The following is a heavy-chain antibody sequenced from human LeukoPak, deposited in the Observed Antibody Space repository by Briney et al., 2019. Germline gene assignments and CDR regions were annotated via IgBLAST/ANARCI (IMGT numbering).Heavy chain of an antibody. CDR3: ADGYCSSTSCYALAGFDP. CDR1: GYSISSGYY. J-gene: IGHJ5*02. Sequence: SETLSLTCTVSGYSISSGYYWGWIRQPPGKGLEWIGSIYHSGSTYYNPSLKSRVTISVDTSKNQFSLKLSSVTAADTAVYYCADGYCSSTSCYALAGFDPWGQGTLVTVSS. CDR2: IYHSGST. V-gene: IGHV4-38-2*02. D-gene: IGHD2-2*01.